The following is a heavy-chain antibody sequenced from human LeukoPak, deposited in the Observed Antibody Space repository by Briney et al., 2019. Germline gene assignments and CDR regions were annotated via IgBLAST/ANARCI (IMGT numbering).Heavy chain of an antibody. CDR2: IRYDGSNK. J-gene: IGHJ6*02. CDR3: IKDLGSAITSALALDV. V-gene: IGHV3-30*02. Sequence: GGSLRLSCAASGFTFSSYGMHWVRQAPGKGLEWVAFIRYDGSNKYYADSVKGRFTISRDNRKNLLHLQMDSLRPDDSAVYYCIKDLGSAITSALALDVWGQGTTVTVSS. D-gene: IGHD2-15*01. CDR1: GFTFSSYG.